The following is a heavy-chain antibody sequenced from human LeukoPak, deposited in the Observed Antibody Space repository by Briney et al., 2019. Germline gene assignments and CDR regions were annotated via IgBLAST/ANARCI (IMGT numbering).Heavy chain of an antibody. V-gene: IGHV4-30-4*01. CDR2: IYYSGST. Sequence: KPSQTLSLTCTVSGGSISSGDYYWSWIRQPPGKGLEWIGYIYYSGSTYYNPSLKSRVTISVDTSKNQFSLKLSSVTAADTAVYYCASRHYYDSSGYEVFDPWGQGTLVTVSS. CDR1: GGSISSGDYY. CDR3: ASRHYYDSSGYEVFDP. J-gene: IGHJ5*02. D-gene: IGHD3-22*01.